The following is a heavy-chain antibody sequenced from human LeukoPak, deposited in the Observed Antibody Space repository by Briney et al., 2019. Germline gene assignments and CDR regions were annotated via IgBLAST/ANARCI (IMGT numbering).Heavy chain of an antibody. V-gene: IGHV4-39*01. CDR1: GGSISSSTNY. CDR2: IYYSGNT. CDR3: ARHWSTVAYSTPTYYFDY. D-gene: IGHD4-23*01. J-gene: IGHJ4*02. Sequence: SETLSLTCTVSGGSISSSTNYWGWIRQSPGKGLEWIGSIYYSGNTYYNPSLKSRVTISVDTSKNQFSLKLSSVTTADTAVYYCARHWSTVAYSTPTYYFDYWGQGTLVTVSS.